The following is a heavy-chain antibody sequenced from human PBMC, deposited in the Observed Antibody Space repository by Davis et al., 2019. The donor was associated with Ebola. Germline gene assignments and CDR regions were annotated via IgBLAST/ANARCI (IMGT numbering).Heavy chain of an antibody. CDR2: LSASGGGR. CDR3: ARGGETVTGTASHGMDV. D-gene: IGHD4-11*01. J-gene: IGHJ6*02. V-gene: IGHV3-23*01. CDR1: GFTFSNYA. Sequence: GESLKISCAASGFTFSNYAMTWVRQAPGKGLEWVSTLSASGGGRYHADSVKGRFTISRDNSKNTLYLQMNSLTAEDTAFYYCARGGETVTGTASHGMDVWGQGTTVTVSS.